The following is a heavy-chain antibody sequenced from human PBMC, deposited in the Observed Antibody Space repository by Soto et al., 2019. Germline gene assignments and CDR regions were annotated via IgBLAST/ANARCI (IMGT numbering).Heavy chain of an antibody. V-gene: IGHV3-11*06. CDR1: GFTFSDNY. D-gene: IGHD5-18*01. CDR3: AGGGYTYGRHGY. J-gene: IGHJ4*02. CDR2: ISSTSSYS. Sequence: GGSLRLSCAASGFTFSDNYMSWIRQAPGKGLEWVSHISSTSSYSNHADSVKGRFTTSRDNAKNSLYLHMNGLRAEDTAVYYCAGGGYTYGRHGYWGRGTLVTVSS.